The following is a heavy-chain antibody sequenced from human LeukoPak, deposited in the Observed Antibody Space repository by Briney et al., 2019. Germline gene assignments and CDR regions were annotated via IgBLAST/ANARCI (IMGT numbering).Heavy chain of an antibody. CDR3: ARIRYFDWSHAFDI. CDR1: GGSISSISYY. CDR2: IYYSGST. J-gene: IGHJ3*02. Sequence: SSETLSLTCTVSGGSISSISYYWGWIRQPPGKGLEWIGSIYYSGSTYYNPSLKSRVTISVDTSKNQFSLKLSSVTAADTAVYYCARIRYFDWSHAFDIWDQGTMVTVSS. V-gene: IGHV4-39*01. D-gene: IGHD3-9*01.